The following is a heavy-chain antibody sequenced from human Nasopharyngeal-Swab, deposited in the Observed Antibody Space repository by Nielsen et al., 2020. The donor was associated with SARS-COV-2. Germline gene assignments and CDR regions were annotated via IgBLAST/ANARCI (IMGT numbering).Heavy chain of an antibody. CDR1: GFSFRTYW. Sequence: GESLKISCAASGFSFRTYWMHWVRQSPGKGLLWVSRIDTDGAITNYADSVKGRFTISRDNAKNTLYLQMNSLRADDTAVYYCARDVGGRDNYWGQGALATVSS. D-gene: IGHD2-15*01. V-gene: IGHV3-74*01. CDR2: IDTDGAIT. CDR3: ARDVGGRDNY. J-gene: IGHJ4*02.